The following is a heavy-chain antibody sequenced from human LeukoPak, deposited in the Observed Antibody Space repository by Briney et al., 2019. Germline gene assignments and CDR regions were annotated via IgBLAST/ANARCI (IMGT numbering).Heavy chain of an antibody. Sequence: ASVKVSCKASGGTFSSYAISWVRQAPGQGLEWMGRIIPIPGIANYAQKFQGRVTITADKSTSTAYMELSSLRSEDTAVYYCAKSQGIAAAGTLGHLGQGTLVTVSS. CDR1: GGTFSSYA. V-gene: IGHV1-69*04. CDR2: IIPIPGIA. J-gene: IGHJ4*02. CDR3: AKSQGIAAAGTLGH. D-gene: IGHD6-13*01.